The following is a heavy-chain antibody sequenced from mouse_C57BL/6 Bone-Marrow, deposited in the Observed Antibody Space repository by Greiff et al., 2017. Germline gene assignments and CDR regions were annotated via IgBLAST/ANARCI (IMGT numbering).Heavy chain of an antibody. CDR2: IAPNSGST. Sequence: QVQLQQPGAELVKPGASVKLSCKASGYTFTSYWMHWVKQRPGRGLEWIGGIAPNSGSTKYNEKFKSKATLTVDKPSSTAYMQLSSLTSEDAAVYYCARGWCYAMDYWGQGTSVTVSS. D-gene: IGHD1-1*02. CDR3: ARGWCYAMDY. V-gene: IGHV1-62-3*01. J-gene: IGHJ4*01. CDR1: GYTFTSYW.